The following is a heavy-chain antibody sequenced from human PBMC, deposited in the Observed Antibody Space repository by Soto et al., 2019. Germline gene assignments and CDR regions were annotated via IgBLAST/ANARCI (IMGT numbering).Heavy chain of an antibody. CDR2: ISGSGGST. Sequence: GGSLRLSCAVSGFTFSSYFMSWVRQAPWKGLEWVSAISGSGGSTYYAGYVKGRFTISRDNSKNTLYLQMNSLRADDTAVYYCAEVGYYESSSDKSFDPCGHGTLVTDSS. J-gene: IGHJ5*02. V-gene: IGHV3-23*01. CDR1: GFTFSSYF. CDR3: AEVGYYESSSDKSFDP. D-gene: IGHD3-22*01.